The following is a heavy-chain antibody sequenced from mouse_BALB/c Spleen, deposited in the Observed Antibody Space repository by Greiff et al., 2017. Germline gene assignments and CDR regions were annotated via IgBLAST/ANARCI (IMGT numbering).Heavy chain of an antibody. D-gene: IGHD4-1*01. CDR3: AKQGLTGTFGAMDY. V-gene: IGHV2-6-5*01. J-gene: IGHJ4*01. CDR1: GFSLTDYG. Sequence: QVQLQQSGPGLVAPSQSLSITCTVSGFSLTDYGVSWIRQPPGKGLEWLGVIWGGGSTYYNSALKSRLSISKDNSKSQVFLKMNSLQTDDTAMYYCAKQGLTGTFGAMDYWGQGTSVTVSS. CDR2: IWGGGST.